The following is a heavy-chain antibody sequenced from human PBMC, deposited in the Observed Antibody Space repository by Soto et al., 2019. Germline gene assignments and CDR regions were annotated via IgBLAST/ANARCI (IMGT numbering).Heavy chain of an antibody. J-gene: IGHJ5*02. CDR3: ARGGTGAAAGDPRESWFDP. V-gene: IGHV4-34*01. CDR1: GGSFSGYY. Sequence: SETLSLTCAVYGGSFSGYYWSWIRQPPGKGLEWIGEINHSGSTNYNPSLKSRVTISVDTSKNQFSLKLSSVTAADTAVYYCARGGTGAAAGDPRESWFDPWGQGTLVTVSS. CDR2: INHSGST. D-gene: IGHD6-13*01.